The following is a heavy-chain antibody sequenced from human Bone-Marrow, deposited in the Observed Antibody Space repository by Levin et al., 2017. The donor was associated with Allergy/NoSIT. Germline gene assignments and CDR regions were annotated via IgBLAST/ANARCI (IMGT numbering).Heavy chain of an antibody. CDR1: GFTFSSYG. CDR2: IWFDGSNK. V-gene: IGHV3-33*01. J-gene: IGHJ6*03. D-gene: IGHD6-13*01. Sequence: GGSLRLSCAASGFTFSSYGMHWVRQAPGKGLEWVAVIWFDGSNKYYADSVKGRFTISRDNPKNTLYLQVNSLRAEDTAVYYWARGAADGTYYYYYYMDVWGKGTTVTVSS. CDR3: ARGAADGTYYYYYYMDV.